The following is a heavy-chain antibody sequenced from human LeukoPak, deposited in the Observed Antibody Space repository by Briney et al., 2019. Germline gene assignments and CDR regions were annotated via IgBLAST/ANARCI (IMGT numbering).Heavy chain of an antibody. CDR3: AREQGMVRGSWFDP. D-gene: IGHD3-10*01. V-gene: IGHV3-48*01. CDR1: GFTFSTYS. J-gene: IGHJ5*02. Sequence: PGGSLRLSCAASGFTFSTYSMNWVRQAPGKGLEWISYISSSSRTIYYADSVKGRFTISRDNAKNSLYLQMNSLRAEDTAVYYCAREQGMVRGSWFDPWAREPWSPSPQ. CDR2: ISSSSRTI.